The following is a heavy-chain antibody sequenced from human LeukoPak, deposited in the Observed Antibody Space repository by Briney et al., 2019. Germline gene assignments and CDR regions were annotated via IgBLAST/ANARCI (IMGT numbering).Heavy chain of an antibody. Sequence: PSETLSLTCAVYGGSFSGYYWSWIRQPPGKGLEWIGEINHSGSTNYNPSLKSRVTISVDTSKNQFSLKLSSVTAEDTAVYYCAKDPGIVVVPAAKHVDYWGQGTLVTVSS. V-gene: IGHV4-34*01. CDR3: AKDPGIVVVPAAKHVDY. CDR1: GGSFSGYY. J-gene: IGHJ4*02. D-gene: IGHD2-2*01. CDR2: INHSGST.